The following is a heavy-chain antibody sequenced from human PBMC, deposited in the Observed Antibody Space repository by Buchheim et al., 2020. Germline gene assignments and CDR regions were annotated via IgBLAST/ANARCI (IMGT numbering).Heavy chain of an antibody. V-gene: IGHV3-30*04. D-gene: IGHD3-9*01. Sequence: QVQLVESGGGVVQPGRSLRLSCAASGFTFSSYAMHWVRQAPGKGLEWVAVISYDGSNKYYADSVKGRFTISRDNSKNTLYLQMNSLRAEDTAVYYCARDGGPLYDILPDYFDYWGQGTL. J-gene: IGHJ4*02. CDR3: ARDGGPLYDILPDYFDY. CDR2: ISYDGSNK. CDR1: GFTFSSYA.